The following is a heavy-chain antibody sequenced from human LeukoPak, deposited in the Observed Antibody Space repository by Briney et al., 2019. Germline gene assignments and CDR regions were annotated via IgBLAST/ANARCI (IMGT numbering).Heavy chain of an antibody. J-gene: IGHJ5*02. CDR3: AKSGCSSTSCYSILSGWLDP. Sequence: PGRSLRLSCAASGFTFSSYAMHWVRQAPGKGLEWVAVISYDGSNKYYADSVKGRFTISRDNSKNTLYLQMNSLRAEDTAVYYCAKSGCSSTSCYSILSGWLDPWGQGTLVTVSS. CDR2: ISYDGSNK. CDR1: GFTFSSYA. V-gene: IGHV3-30-3*02. D-gene: IGHD2-2*02.